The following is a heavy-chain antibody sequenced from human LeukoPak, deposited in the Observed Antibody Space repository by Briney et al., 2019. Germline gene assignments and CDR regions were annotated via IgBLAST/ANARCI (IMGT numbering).Heavy chain of an antibody. V-gene: IGHV3-49*03. CDR1: GFTFGDYA. J-gene: IGHJ4*02. CDR3: TTEKYSSSWYFDY. CDR2: IRSKAYGGTT. Sequence: GGSLRLSCTASGFTFGDYAMSWFRQAPGKGLEWVGFIRSKAYGGTTEYAASVKGRFTISRDDSENTLYLEMNSLKTEDTAVYYCTTEKYSSSWYFDYWGQGTLVTVSS. D-gene: IGHD6-13*01.